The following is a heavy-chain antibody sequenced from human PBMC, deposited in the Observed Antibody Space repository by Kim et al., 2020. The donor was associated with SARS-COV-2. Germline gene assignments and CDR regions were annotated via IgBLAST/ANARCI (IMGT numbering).Heavy chain of an antibody. CDR3: AKDGCRVVVAATCGMDV. D-gene: IGHD2-15*01. V-gene: IGHV3-23*01. J-gene: IGHJ6*02. Sequence: VKGQFTISRDNSKTTLYLQMNSLRAEDTAVYYCAKDGCRVVVAATCGMDVWGQGTTVTVSS.